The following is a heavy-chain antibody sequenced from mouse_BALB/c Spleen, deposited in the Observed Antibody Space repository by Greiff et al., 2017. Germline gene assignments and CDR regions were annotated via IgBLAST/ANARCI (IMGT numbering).Heavy chain of an antibody. J-gene: IGHJ2*01. D-gene: IGHD2-10*02. V-gene: IGHV5-4*02. CDR3: ARGGYGNWDFDY. CDR2: ISDGGSYT. CDR1: GFTFSDYY. Sequence: EVQGVESGGGLVKPGGSLKLSCAASGFTFSDYYMYWVRQTPEKRLEWVATISDGGSYTYYPDSVKGRFTISRDNAKNNLYLQMSSLKSEDTAMYYCARGGYGNWDFDYWGQGTTLTVSS.